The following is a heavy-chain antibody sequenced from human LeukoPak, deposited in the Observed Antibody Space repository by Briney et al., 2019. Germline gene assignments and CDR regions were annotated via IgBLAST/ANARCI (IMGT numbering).Heavy chain of an antibody. CDR3: ARYDYSNLDMAEYFQH. V-gene: IGHV1-2*02. D-gene: IGHD4-11*01. Sequence: SVKVSCKASGYTFTGYYMHWVRQAAGQGLEWMGWINPNSGGTKYAQKFQGRVTVTRDTSISTAYMELSRLRSDDTAVYYCARYDYSNLDMAEYFQHWGQGTLVTVSS. J-gene: IGHJ1*01. CDR1: GYTFTGYY. CDR2: INPNSGGT.